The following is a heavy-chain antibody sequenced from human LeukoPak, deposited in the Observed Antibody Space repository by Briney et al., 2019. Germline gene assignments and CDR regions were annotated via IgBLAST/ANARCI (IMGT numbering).Heavy chain of an antibody. D-gene: IGHD2-2*01. CDR2: IYWNEDE. J-gene: IGHJ5*02. CDR3: AHSPQIGYCSSTSCLKWLDP. V-gene: IGHV2-5*01. CDR1: GFSLRTSGVG. Sequence: SGPTLVNPPQTLTLTCTFSGFSLRTSGVGVGWIRQPPGKALEWLAIIYWNEDEHYSPSLKSRLTITKDTSKKQVVLTMTNMDPVDTATYYCAHSPQIGYCSSTSCLKWLDPWGQGTLVTVSS.